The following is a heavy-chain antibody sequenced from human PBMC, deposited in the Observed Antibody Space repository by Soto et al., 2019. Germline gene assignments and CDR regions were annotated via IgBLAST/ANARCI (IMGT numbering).Heavy chain of an antibody. CDR2: IIPILDIA. CDR3: ARSIVVVTALDY. Sequence: ASVKVSCKTSGGTFNTYPISWVRQAPGQGLEWMGTIIPILDIANYAQKFQGRVTITADKSTSTAYMELSSLESEDTAVYYCARSIVVVTALDYWGQGTLVTVSS. J-gene: IGHJ4*02. D-gene: IGHD2-21*02. CDR1: GGTFNTYP. V-gene: IGHV1-69*02.